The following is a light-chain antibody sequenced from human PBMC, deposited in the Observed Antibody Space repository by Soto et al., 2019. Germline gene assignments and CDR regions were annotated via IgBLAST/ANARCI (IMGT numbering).Light chain of an antibody. Sequence: QSVLTQPPSASGTPGQRVTISCSGSGSNIGSDTVNWYQQLPGTAPKLLIYSNNQRPSGVPDRFSGSKSGTSASLAISGIQSEDEADYYCAAWDGSLNRPVFGGGTKLTVL. CDR2: SNN. V-gene: IGLV1-44*01. J-gene: IGLJ2*01. CDR1: GSNIGSDT. CDR3: AAWDGSLNRPV.